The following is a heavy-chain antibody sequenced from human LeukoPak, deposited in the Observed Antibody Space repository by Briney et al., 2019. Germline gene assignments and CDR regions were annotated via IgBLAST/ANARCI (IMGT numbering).Heavy chain of an antibody. J-gene: IGHJ5*02. CDR3: ARGDKLVGARGYFDP. CDR1: GYTFTGYY. CDR2: INPNSGGT. D-gene: IGHD1-26*01. Sequence: GASVKVSCKASGYTFTGYYMHWVQQAPGQGLEWMGWINPNSGGTNYAQKFQGRVNMTRDTSISTAYMELSRLTSDDTAVYYCARGDKLVGARGYFDPWGQGTLVTVSS. V-gene: IGHV1-2*02.